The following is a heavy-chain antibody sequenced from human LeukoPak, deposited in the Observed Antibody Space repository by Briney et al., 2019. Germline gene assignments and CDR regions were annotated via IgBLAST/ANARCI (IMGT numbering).Heavy chain of an antibody. V-gene: IGHV4-30-2*01. D-gene: IGHD3-10*01. CDR3: ARGPRLWFGELFVDP. CDR1: GVSISNGGYS. J-gene: IGHJ5*02. Sequence: SETLSLTCAVSGVSISNGGYSWSWIRQPPGKGLEWIGYIYHSGSTYYNPSLKSRVTISVDRSKNQFSLKLSSVTAADTAVYYCARGPRLWFGELFVDPWGQGTLVTVSS. CDR2: IYHSGST.